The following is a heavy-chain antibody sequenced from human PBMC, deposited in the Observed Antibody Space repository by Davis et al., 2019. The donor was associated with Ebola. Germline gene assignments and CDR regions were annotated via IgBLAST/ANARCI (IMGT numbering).Heavy chain of an antibody. CDR3: ATLRRTITGMDDGFDI. J-gene: IGHJ3*02. D-gene: IGHD1-20*01. Sequence: GESLKISCKASGYTFTRYWIVWVRQMPGKGLEWMGIIYPGDSATRYSPSFVGQVTISADKSIKTAFLQWSSLKASDTAIYYCATLRRTITGMDDGFDIWGQGTMVTVSS. V-gene: IGHV5-51*01. CDR1: GYTFTRYW. CDR2: IYPGDSAT.